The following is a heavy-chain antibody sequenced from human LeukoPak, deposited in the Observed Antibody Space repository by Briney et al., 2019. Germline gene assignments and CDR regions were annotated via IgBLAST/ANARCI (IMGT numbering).Heavy chain of an antibody. D-gene: IGHD3-16*02. CDR1: GYTFTAYY. Sequence: ASVKVSCKASGYTFTAYYLHWVRQAPGQGLEWMGWINPNSGGTNYAQKFKGWVTLTRDTSINTAYMELSRLASDVTAVYFCARGTPGSYLGYWGQGTLVTVSS. V-gene: IGHV1-2*04. CDR2: INPNSGGT. CDR3: ARGTPGSYLGY. J-gene: IGHJ4*02.